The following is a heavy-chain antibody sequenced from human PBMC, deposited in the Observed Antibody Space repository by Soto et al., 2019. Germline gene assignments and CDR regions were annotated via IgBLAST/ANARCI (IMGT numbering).Heavy chain of an antibody. J-gene: IGHJ6*02. CDR3: ASDLDIVRYPERRGYYYGMDV. V-gene: IGHV1-69*13. D-gene: IGHD2-8*01. CDR1: GGTFSSYA. CDR2: IIPIFGTA. Sequence: SVKVSCKASGGTFSSYAISWVRQAPGQGLEWMGGIIPIFGTANYAQKFQGRVTITADESTSTAYMELSSLRSEDTAVYYCASDLDIVRYPERRGYYYGMDVSGQGTTVTVYS.